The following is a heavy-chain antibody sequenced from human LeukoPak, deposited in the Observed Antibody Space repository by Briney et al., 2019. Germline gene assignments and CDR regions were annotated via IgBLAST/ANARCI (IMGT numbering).Heavy chain of an antibody. CDR2: ISPDGSDN. J-gene: IGHJ4*02. D-gene: IGHD3-16*01. CDR1: GFTFSSYG. CDR3: AKDYGGAMNF. V-gene: IGHV3-30*18. Sequence: GGSLRLSCVASGFTFSSYGMHWVRQAPGKGLEWVALISPDGSDNYYADSVKGRFTTSRDNSKNTLYLQMKNLRVEDTAVYYCAKDYGGAMNFWGQGTLVTVSS.